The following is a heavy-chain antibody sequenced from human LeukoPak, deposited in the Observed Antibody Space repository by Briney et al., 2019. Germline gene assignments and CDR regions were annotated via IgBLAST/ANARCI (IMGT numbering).Heavy chain of an antibody. CDR3: ARSYRRWDQRFDY. CDR2: IKQDGSEK. J-gene: IGHJ4*02. Sequence: PGGSLRLSCAASGFTFSSYWMSWVRQAPGKGLEWVANIKQDGSEKYYVDSVKGRFTISRGNAKNSPYLQMNSLRAEDTAVYYCARSYRRWDQRFDYWGQGTLVTVSS. CDR1: GFTFSSYW. V-gene: IGHV3-7*01. D-gene: IGHD1-26*01.